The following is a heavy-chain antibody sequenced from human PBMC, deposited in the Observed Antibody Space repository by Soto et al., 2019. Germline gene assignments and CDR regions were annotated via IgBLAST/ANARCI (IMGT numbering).Heavy chain of an antibody. CDR3: ASSGYDYMYYFDY. V-gene: IGHV4-31*03. J-gene: IGHJ4*02. CDR2: IYYSGST. CDR1: GGSISSGGYY. Sequence: PSETLSLTCTVSGGSISSGGYYWSWIRQHPGKGLEWIGYIYYSGSTYYNPSLKSRVTISVDTSKNQFSLKLSSVTAADTAVYYCASSGYDYMYYFDYWGQGTLVTVSS. D-gene: IGHD5-12*01.